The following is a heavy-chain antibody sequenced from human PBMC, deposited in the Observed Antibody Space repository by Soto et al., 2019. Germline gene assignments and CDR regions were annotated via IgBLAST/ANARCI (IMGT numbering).Heavy chain of an antibody. CDR3: ARHSATSSRATNY. J-gene: IGHJ4*02. Sequence: SETLSLPCSVSGDSIRSGTSFWGWIRQPPGKGLERIGTIYYSGGTYKNPSLKSRVTLSVDTSKNQFSLRLISVTAADTAVYYCARHSATSSRATNYGGQGTLVTVSS. V-gene: IGHV4-39*01. D-gene: IGHD6-6*01. CDR2: IYYSGGT. CDR1: GDSIRSGTSF.